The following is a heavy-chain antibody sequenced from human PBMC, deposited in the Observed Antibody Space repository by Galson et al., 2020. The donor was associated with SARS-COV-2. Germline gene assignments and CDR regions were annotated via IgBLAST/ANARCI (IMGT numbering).Heavy chain of an antibody. Sequence: GESLKISCKASGYTFTSYDINWVRQATGQGLEWMGWMNPNSGNTGYAQKFQGRVTMTRNTSISTAYMELSSLRSEDTAVYYCAIVPAARAYYYYYGMDVWGQGTTVTVSS. J-gene: IGHJ6*02. V-gene: IGHV1-8*01. CDR3: AIVPAARAYYYYYGMDV. CDR1: GYTFTSYD. CDR2: MNPNSGNT. D-gene: IGHD2-2*01.